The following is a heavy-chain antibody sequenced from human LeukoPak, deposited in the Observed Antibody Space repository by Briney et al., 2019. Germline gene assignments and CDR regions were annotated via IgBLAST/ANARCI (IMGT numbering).Heavy chain of an antibody. J-gene: IGHJ6*02. CDR2: IYYSGST. Sequence: SETLSLTCTASGGSISSYYWSWIRQPPGKGLEWIGYIYYSGSTNYNPSLKSRVTISVDTSKNQFSLKLSSVTAADTAVYYCARVHSSRYDSSGYYYYYYGMDVWGQGTTVTVSS. D-gene: IGHD3-22*01. CDR3: ARVHSSRYDSSGYYYYYYGMDV. V-gene: IGHV4-59*01. CDR1: GGSISSYY.